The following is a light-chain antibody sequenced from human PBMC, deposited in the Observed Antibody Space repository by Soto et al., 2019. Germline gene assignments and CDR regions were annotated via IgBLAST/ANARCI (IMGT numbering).Light chain of an antibody. CDR1: STDVGDFNY. Sequence: QAVVTQPASVSGSPGRSVTISCTGTSTDVGDFNYVSWYQHLPGRAPKLIIYDVSNRPSGISYRFSASKSGRTASLTISGLQAEDEADYYCSSYSSSTTHVVFGGGTQLTVL. V-gene: IGLV2-14*03. CDR3: SSYSSSTTHVV. CDR2: DVS. J-gene: IGLJ2*01.